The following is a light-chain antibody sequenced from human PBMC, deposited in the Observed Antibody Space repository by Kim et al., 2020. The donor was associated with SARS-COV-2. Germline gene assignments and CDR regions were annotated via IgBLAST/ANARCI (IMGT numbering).Light chain of an antibody. CDR3: QQYNTSLRT. Sequence: DIQMTQSPSTLSASVGDRVTITCRASQSIHKWLAWYQQKPRTAPKLLIYDASDLEDGVPSRFNGNGSGTEFSLTIGSLQPDDFATYYCQQYNTSLRTFGQGTKVDIK. J-gene: IGKJ1*01. CDR2: DAS. CDR1: QSIHKW. V-gene: IGKV1-5*01.